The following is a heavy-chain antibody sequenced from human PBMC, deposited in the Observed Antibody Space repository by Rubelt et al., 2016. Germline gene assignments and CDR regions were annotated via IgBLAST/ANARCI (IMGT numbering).Heavy chain of an antibody. CDR3: ARARSVNRFDY. Sequence: QVQLVESGGGVVQPGRSLRLSCAASGFTFSTSAMHWVRQAPGKGLEWVAVISFDGRDKYYADSVKGGFTISRDNSKNTLYLQMNSVRAEDTAVYYCARARSVNRFDYWGQGTLVTVSS. D-gene: IGHD1-14*01. V-gene: IGHV3-30*04. J-gene: IGHJ4*02. CDR2: ISFDGRDK. CDR1: GFTFSTSA.